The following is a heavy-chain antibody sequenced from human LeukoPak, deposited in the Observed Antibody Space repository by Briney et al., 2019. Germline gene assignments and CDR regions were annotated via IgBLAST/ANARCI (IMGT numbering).Heavy chain of an antibody. CDR2: INRNGGKT. Sequence: GGSLRLSCAASGFTSDDYGVNWVRQAPGKGLEWVSSINRNGGKTDYADSVKGRFTISRDNAKNSLFLQMNSLRADDTAFYYCARGWTGDPAPYFLDYWGQGTLVTVSS. D-gene: IGHD3/OR15-3a*01. CDR1: GFTSDDYG. J-gene: IGHJ4*02. CDR3: ARGWTGDPAPYFLDY. V-gene: IGHV3-20*04.